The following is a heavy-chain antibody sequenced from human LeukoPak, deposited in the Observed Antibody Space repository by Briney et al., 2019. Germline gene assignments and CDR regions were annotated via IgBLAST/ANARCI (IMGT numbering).Heavy chain of an antibody. Sequence: GGSLRLSCAASGFTFSSYGMHWVRQAPGKGPEWVAFIRYDGSNKYYADSVKGRFTISRDNSKNTLYLQMNSLRAEDTAVYYCAKDREDIVVVPAALRPWGQGTLVTVSS. CDR2: IRYDGSNK. CDR1: GFTFSSYG. V-gene: IGHV3-30*02. J-gene: IGHJ5*02. D-gene: IGHD2-2*01. CDR3: AKDREDIVVVPAALRP.